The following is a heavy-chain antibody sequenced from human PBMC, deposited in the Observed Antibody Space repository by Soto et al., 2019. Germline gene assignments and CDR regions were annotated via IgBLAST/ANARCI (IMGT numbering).Heavy chain of an antibody. CDR1: GGSFSGYY. D-gene: IGHD3-10*01. J-gene: IGHJ4*02. V-gene: IGHV4-34*01. CDR2: INHSGST. CDR3: ARHNYGSGSTYFDY. Sequence: SETLSLTCAVYGGSFSGYYWSWIRQPPGKGLEWIGEINHSGSTNYNPSLKSRVTISVDTSKNQFSLKLNSMTAADTAVYYCARHNYGSGSTYFDYCGQGTLVTVSS.